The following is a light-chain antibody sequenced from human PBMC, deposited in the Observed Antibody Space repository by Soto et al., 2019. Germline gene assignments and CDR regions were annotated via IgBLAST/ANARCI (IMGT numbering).Light chain of an antibody. Sequence: EIVLTQSPGTLSLSPGERATLSCRSSQSVSSNYLAWYQQKPGQAPRLLIYGASSRATGIPDRFSGSGSGTDFTLTISRLEPEDFAVYYCQQYGGSPLTFGVGTKVEIK. CDR1: QSVSSNY. CDR2: GAS. CDR3: QQYGGSPLT. J-gene: IGKJ4*01. V-gene: IGKV3-20*01.